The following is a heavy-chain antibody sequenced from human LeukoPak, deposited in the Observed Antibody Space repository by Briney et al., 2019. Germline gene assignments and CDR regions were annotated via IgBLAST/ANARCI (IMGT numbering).Heavy chain of an antibody. CDR2: VSAYADNT. D-gene: IGHD2-15*01. Sequence: PLASVKVFXKASGYTFTSYGITWVRQAPGQGLEWMGWVSAYADNTNYVQKIQGRVTMTTDTSTSTAYMELRSLRSDDTAVYYCARDCIGCHGFDYWGQGTLVTVSS. CDR1: GYTFTSYG. V-gene: IGHV1-18*01. CDR3: ARDCIGCHGFDY. J-gene: IGHJ4*02.